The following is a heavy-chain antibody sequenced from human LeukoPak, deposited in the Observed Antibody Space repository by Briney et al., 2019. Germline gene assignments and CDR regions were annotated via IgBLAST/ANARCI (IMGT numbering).Heavy chain of an antibody. J-gene: IGHJ4*02. Sequence: GGSLRLSCAASGFTFSTYTMNWVRQAPGKGLEWVSSISSRSSYIYYADSVKGRFTISRDNAKNSLYLQMNSLRAEDTAVYYCARAGTYDSSGYWVHWGQGTLVTVSS. CDR2: ISSRSSYI. CDR1: GFTFSTYT. CDR3: ARAGTYDSSGYWVH. V-gene: IGHV3-21*01. D-gene: IGHD3-22*01.